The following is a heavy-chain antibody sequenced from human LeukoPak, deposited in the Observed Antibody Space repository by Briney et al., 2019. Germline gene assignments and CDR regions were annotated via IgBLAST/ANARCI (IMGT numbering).Heavy chain of an antibody. CDR3: ARVEDPGGYSHLDDY. J-gene: IGHJ4*02. D-gene: IGHD3-22*01. V-gene: IGHV1-18*01. CDR2: ISACNGNT. CDR1: GYTFTSYG. Sequence: ASVKVSCKASGYTFTSYGISWVRQAPGQGLEWMGWISACNGNTNYAQKLQGRVTMTTDTSTSTAYMELRSLRSDDTAVYYCARVEDPGGYSHLDDYWGQGTLVTVSS.